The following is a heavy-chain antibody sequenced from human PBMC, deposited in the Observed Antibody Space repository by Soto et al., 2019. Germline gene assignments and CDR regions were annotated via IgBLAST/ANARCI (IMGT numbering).Heavy chain of an antibody. D-gene: IGHD4-17*01. CDR3: ARGYGGLDY. J-gene: IGHJ4*02. Sequence: QVQLQESGPGLVKPSETLSLTCTVSGGSISSYYWSWIRQPPGKGLEWIGYIYYSGSTNYNPSLKSRVTISVDTSKNQFSLKLSSVTAADTAVYYCARGYGGLDYWGQGTLVTVSS. V-gene: IGHV4-59*01. CDR1: GGSISSYY. CDR2: IYYSGST.